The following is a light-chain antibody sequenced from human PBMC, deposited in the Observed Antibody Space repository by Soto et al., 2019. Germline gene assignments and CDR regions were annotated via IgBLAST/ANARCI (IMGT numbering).Light chain of an antibody. Sequence: EIVLTQSPATLSLSPGERATLSCRASQSVSSYLAWYQQKPGQAPRLLTYDASSRATGIPARFSGSGSGTDFTLTISSLEPEDFAVYYCQQRSNWITFGQGTRLEIK. CDR1: QSVSSY. V-gene: IGKV3-11*01. J-gene: IGKJ5*01. CDR3: QQRSNWIT. CDR2: DAS.